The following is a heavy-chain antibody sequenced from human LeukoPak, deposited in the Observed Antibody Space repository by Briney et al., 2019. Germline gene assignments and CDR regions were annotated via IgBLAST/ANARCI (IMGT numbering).Heavy chain of an antibody. CDR1: GFTFSSYW. V-gene: IGHV3-7*01. Sequence: PGGSLRLSCAASGFTFSSYWMSWIRQAPGKGLEWVANIKQDGSEKYYVDSVKGRFTISRDNAKNSLYLQMNSLRAEDTAVYYCARWRGGFYSSTSCPGGLDYWGQGTLVTVSS. D-gene: IGHD2-2*01. J-gene: IGHJ4*02. CDR3: ARWRGGFYSSTSCPGGLDY. CDR2: IKQDGSEK.